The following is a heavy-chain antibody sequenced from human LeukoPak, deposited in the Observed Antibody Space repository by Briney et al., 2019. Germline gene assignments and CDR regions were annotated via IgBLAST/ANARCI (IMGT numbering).Heavy chain of an antibody. D-gene: IGHD1-7*01. J-gene: IGHJ4*02. CDR3: ANDWNWAIDY. CDR2: IHYDSSTE. CDR1: GFAFSSYG. Sequence: PGGSLRLSCAASGFAFSSYGMHWVRQAPGKGLEWVAYIHYDSSTEDYADSVKGRFNISRDNSKNTLFLQMNNLRVEDMAVLYCANDWNWAIDYWGQGTLVTVSS. V-gene: IGHV3-30*02.